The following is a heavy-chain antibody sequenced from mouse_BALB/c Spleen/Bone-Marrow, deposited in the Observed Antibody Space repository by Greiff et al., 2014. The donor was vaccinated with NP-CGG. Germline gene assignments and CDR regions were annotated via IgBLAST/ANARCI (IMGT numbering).Heavy chain of an antibody. J-gene: IGHJ4*01. CDR3: ARAITDAMDY. Sequence: QVQLKESGAELVRPETSVKVSCKGSGYAFTNYLIEWVKQRPGQGLEWIGVINSGSGGTKYNEKFKGKATLTADKSSSTAYMQLSSLTSDDSAVYFCARAITDAMDYWGQGTSVTVSS. D-gene: IGHD2-4*01. CDR1: GYAFTNYL. CDR2: INSGSGGT. V-gene: IGHV1-54*01.